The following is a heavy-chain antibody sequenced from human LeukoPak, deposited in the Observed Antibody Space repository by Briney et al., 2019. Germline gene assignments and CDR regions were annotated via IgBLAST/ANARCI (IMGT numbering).Heavy chain of an antibody. CDR3: ARRVCESGGSQAGMEV. J-gene: IGHJ6*02. Sequence: SETLSLTCTVSGGSIRSDFHYWDWIRQPPGKGLEWIGSILFTRRSRDKPSPKSRASISVGTSRNQFSLSLDSVNTIDTALYYCARRVCESGGSQAGMEVWGHGNTCTVSS. CDR1: GGSIRSDFHY. D-gene: IGHD2-15*01. CDR2: ILFTRRS. V-gene: IGHV4-39*01.